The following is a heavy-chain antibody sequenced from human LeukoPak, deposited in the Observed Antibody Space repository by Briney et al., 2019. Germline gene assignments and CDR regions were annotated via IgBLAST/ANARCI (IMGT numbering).Heavy chain of an antibody. D-gene: IGHD3-10*01. CDR3: ARDRGSGSYYRFDY. CDR1: GYTFTSYG. Sequence: ASVKVSCKASGYTFTSYGISWVRQAPGQGLEWMGWISAYNGNTNYAQKFQGRVTMTRDTSISTAYMELSRLRSDDTAVYYCARDRGSGSYYRFDYWGQGTLVTVSS. CDR2: ISAYNGNT. J-gene: IGHJ4*02. V-gene: IGHV1-18*01.